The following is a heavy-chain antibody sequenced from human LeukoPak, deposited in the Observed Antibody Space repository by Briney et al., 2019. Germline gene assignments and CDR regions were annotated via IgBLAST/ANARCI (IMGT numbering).Heavy chain of an antibody. CDR3: ASQEGAAAGFINWFDP. J-gene: IGHJ5*02. CDR1: GYTFTDYY. V-gene: IGHV1-2*02. CDR2: INPNTGGT. Sequence: ASVKVSCKASGYTFTDYYMHWVRQAPGQGLEWMGWINPNTGGTNYAQKFQGRVTITADKSTSTAYMELSSLRSEDTAVYYCASQEGAAAGFINWFDPWGQGTLVTVSS. D-gene: IGHD6-13*01.